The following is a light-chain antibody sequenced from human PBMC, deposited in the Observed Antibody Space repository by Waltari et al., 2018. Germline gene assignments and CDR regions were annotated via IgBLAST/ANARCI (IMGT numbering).Light chain of an antibody. CDR1: SSTIGTNY. CDR2: ENS. Sequence: QSVLTQPHSVSAAPGQSVTISCSGGSSTIGTNYVTLYRQFPGTAPKLLIDENSERPSGLPGRFSGSKSGTSATLDITGLQAGDEADYYCGTWDSSLSGAVFGGGTHLTVL. V-gene: IGLV1-51*02. CDR3: GTWDSSLSGAV. J-gene: IGLJ7*01.